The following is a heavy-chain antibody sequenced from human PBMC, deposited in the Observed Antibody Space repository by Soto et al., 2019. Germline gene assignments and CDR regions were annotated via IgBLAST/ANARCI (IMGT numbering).Heavy chain of an antibody. Sequence: GGSLRLSXAASGFTFSSYWMSWVRQAPGKGLEWVANIKQDGSEKYYVDSVKGRFTISRDNAKNSLYLQMNSLRAEDTAVYYCARDGSSWYGDDAFDIWGQGTMVTVSS. CDR1: GFTFSSYW. V-gene: IGHV3-7*01. CDR3: ARDGSSWYGDDAFDI. CDR2: IKQDGSEK. J-gene: IGHJ3*02. D-gene: IGHD6-13*01.